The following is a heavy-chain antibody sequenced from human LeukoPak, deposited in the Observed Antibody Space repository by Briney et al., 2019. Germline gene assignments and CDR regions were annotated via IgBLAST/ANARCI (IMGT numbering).Heavy chain of an antibody. J-gene: IGHJ4*02. V-gene: IGHV3-7*01. CDR2: IRQDGSEK. CDR1: GFTFANYW. Sequence: PGGSLRLSCAASGFTFANYWMSWVRQAPGKGLEWVANIRQDGSEKFYVDSVKGRFTISRDNDKSSLYLQMNSLRGEDTAAYSCARVGGSWELLLWGQGTLVTVS. D-gene: IGHD2-15*01. CDR3: ARVGGSWELLL.